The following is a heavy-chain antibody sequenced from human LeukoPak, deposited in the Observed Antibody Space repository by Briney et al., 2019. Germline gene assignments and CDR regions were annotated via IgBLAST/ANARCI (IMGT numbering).Heavy chain of an antibody. CDR2: ISSSGSST. CDR1: GFTFSSYA. J-gene: IGHJ4*02. V-gene: IGHV3-23*01. CDR3: AKRGSNKYFDY. D-gene: IGHD2-15*01. Sequence: GGSLRLSRAASGFTFSSYAMSWVRQAPGKGLEWVSAISSSGSSTYYADSVKGRFTISRDNSKNTLYLQMSSLRAEDTAVYYCAKRGSNKYFDYWGQGTLVTVSS.